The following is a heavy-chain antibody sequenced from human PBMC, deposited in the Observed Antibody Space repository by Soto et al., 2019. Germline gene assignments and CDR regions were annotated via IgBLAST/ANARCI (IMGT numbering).Heavy chain of an antibody. V-gene: IGHV4-34*01. CDR2: INHSGST. CDR1: GGSFSGYY. D-gene: IGHD3-9*01. J-gene: IGHJ4*02. CDR3: ARGATYYDILTGSLYFDY. Sequence: SETLSLTCAVYGGSFSGYYWTWIRQPPGTGLEWIGEINHSGSTNYNPSLKSRVTISVDTSKNQFSLKLSSVTAADTAVYYCARGATYYDILTGSLYFDYWGQGTLVTVSS.